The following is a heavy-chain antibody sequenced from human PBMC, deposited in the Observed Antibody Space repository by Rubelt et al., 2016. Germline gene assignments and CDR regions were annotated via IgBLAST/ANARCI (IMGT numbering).Heavy chain of an antibody. V-gene: IGHV4-34*01. CDR2: T. D-gene: IGHD6-25*01. J-gene: IGHJ6*02. Sequence: TNYNPSLKSRVTISADTSKNQFSLKLSSVTAADTAVYYCARGRTAPGWGMDVWGQGTTVTVSS. CDR3: ARGRTAPGWGMDV.